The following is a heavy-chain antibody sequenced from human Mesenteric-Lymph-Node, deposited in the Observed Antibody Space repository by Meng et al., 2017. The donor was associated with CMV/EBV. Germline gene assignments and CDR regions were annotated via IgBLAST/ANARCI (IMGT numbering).Heavy chain of an antibody. D-gene: IGHD3-9*01. CDR2: INHSGST. CDR1: GGSFSGYY. V-gene: IGHV4-34*01. J-gene: IGHJ4*02. CDR3: ARGSSYDILTGYFDY. Sequence: QGQLHQWGAGLLKPSGTLSFTWAVYGGSFSGYYWNWIRQSPEKGLEWIGEINHSGSTTYNPSFTSRIIISVDTSTNQISLNMSSVTAADTAVYYCARGSSYDILTGYFDYWGQGALVTVSS.